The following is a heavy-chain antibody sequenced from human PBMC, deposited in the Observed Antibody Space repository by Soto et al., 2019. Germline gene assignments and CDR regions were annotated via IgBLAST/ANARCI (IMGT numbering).Heavy chain of an antibody. V-gene: IGHV3-21*01. CDR1: GFTFSSYS. J-gene: IGHJ4*02. D-gene: IGHD6-19*01. CDR3: ARGKAVAGTGSFDY. Sequence: EVQLVESGGGLVKPGGSLRLSCAASGFTFSSYSMNWVRQAPGKGLEWVSSISSSSSYIYYADSVKGRFTISRDNAKNSLYLQMNSLRAEDTAVYYCARGKAVAGTGSFDYWGQGTLVTVSS. CDR2: ISSSSSYI.